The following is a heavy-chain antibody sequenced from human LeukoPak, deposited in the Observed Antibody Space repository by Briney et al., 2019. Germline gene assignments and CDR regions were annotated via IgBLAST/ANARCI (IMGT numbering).Heavy chain of an antibody. D-gene: IGHD3-3*01. CDR3: ARDLVTIFGVVNNWFDP. CDR2: IIPILGIA. J-gene: IGHJ5*02. V-gene: IGHV1-69*04. CDR1: GGTFSSYA. Sequence: SVKVSCKASGGTFSSYAISWVRQAPGQGLEWMGRIIPILGIANCAQKFQGRVTITADKSTSTAYMELSSLRSEDTAVYYCARDLVTIFGVVNNWFDPWGQGTLVTVSS.